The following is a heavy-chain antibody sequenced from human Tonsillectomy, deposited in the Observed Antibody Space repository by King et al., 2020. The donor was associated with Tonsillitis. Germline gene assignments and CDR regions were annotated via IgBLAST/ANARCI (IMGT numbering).Heavy chain of an antibody. J-gene: IGHJ5*02. V-gene: IGHV4-39*01. CDR2: IYYSGSA. CDR3: ARHIRYLDWLGWFDP. D-gene: IGHD3-9*01. Sequence: VQLQESGPGLVKPSETLSLTCTVSGGSISSRSYYWGWIRQPPGKGLEWIGSIYYSGSAYYNPSLKSRVTISVDTSKNQFSLKLRSVTAADTAVYYCARHIRYLDWLGWFDPWGQGTLVTLSS. CDR1: GGSISSRSYY.